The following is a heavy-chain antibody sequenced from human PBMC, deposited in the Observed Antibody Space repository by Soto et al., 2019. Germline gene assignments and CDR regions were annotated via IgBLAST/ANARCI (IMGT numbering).Heavy chain of an antibody. Sequence: GGSLRLSCAVSGLSSRNFLAYDMHWVRQAPGKGLEWVAVISYDGNNKYYSDSVKGRFTISRDNSRNTLYLQMSSLSVEDTAIYFCAKVAYDFWTTYNRQGVHFGSWGQGTLVTVSS. J-gene: IGHJ4*02. CDR1: GLSSRNFLAYD. V-gene: IGHV3-30*18. D-gene: IGHD3-3*01. CDR2: ISYDGNNK. CDR3: AKVAYDFWTTYNRQGVHFGS.